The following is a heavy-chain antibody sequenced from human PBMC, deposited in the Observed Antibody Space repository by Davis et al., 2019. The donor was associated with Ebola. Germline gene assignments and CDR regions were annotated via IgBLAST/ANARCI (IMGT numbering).Heavy chain of an antibody. CDR1: GFTFSSYS. V-gene: IGHV3-21*01. CDR3: ARDHNVVYAILYYYGMDV. D-gene: IGHD2-8*02. J-gene: IGHJ6*02. Sequence: GGSLRLSCAASGFTFSSYSMNWVRQAPGKGLEWVSSISSSSSYIYYADSVKGRFTISRDNAKNSLYLQMNSLRAEDTAVYYCARDHNVVYAILYYYGMDVWGQGTTVTVSS. CDR2: ISSSSSYI.